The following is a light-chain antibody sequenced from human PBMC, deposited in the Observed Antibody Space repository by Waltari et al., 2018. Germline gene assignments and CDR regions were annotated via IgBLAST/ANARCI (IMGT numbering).Light chain of an antibody. Sequence: DIQMTQSPSSLSASVGDRVTITCRASQGISNSLAWYQQKPGKAPKLLLYAASRLESGVPSRFSGSGSGTDYTLTISSLQPEEFAPYYCQQYYSTPRTFGQGTKVEIK. CDR3: QQYYSTPRT. J-gene: IGKJ1*01. CDR2: AAS. CDR1: QGISNS. V-gene: IGKV1-NL1*01.